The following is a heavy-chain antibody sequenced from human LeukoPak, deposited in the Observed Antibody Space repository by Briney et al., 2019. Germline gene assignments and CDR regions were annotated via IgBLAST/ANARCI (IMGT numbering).Heavy chain of an antibody. CDR3: ARDRLCGGDCYSRGYGMDV. D-gene: IGHD2-21*02. V-gene: IGHV4-4*07. J-gene: IGHJ6*02. CDR2: IYTSGST. Sequence: PSETLSLTCTVSGGSISSYYWSWIRQPAGKGLEWIGRIYTSGSTNYNPSLKSRVTMSVDTSKNQFSLKLSSVTAADTAVYYCARDRLCGGDCYSRGYGMDVWGQGTTVTVSS. CDR1: GGSISSYY.